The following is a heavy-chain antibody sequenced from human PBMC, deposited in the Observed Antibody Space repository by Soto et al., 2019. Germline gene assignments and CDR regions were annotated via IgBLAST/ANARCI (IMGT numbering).Heavy chain of an antibody. D-gene: IGHD3-9*01. CDR1: GGSISSGGYY. Sequence: SETLSLTCTVSGGSISSGGYYWSWIRQHPGKGLEWIGYIYYSGSTYYNPSLKSRVTISVDTSKNQFSLKLSSVTAADTAVYYCARAKGDYDILTGYYRGGYYYMDVWGKGTTVTVSS. V-gene: IGHV4-31*03. CDR2: IYYSGST. J-gene: IGHJ6*03. CDR3: ARAKGDYDILTGYYRGGYYYMDV.